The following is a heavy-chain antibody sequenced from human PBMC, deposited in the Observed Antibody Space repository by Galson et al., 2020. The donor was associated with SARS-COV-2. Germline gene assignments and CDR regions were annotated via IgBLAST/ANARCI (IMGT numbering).Heavy chain of an antibody. D-gene: IGHD3-10*01. V-gene: IGHV3-23*01. CDR3: ARDGELGS. CDR2: ISNSGGST. CDR1: GFTFNSFA. J-gene: IGHJ4*02. Sequence: GGSLRLSCAASGFTFNSFAMTWVRQAPGKGLEWVSGISNSGGSTYYADSAKGRFTISRDNSKNTMYLQMNSLRAEDTAIYYCARDGELGSGGKGTLVTASS.